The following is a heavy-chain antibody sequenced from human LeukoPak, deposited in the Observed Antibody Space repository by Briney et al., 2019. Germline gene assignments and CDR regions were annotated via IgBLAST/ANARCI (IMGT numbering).Heavy chain of an antibody. CDR3: ARDSDHYDSSGYFLGIMEGPY. D-gene: IGHD3-22*01. CDR1: GFTFSKYS. CDR2: ISSSSRNI. Sequence: GGPLRLSCAASGFTFSKYSMNWVRQAPGKGLEWVSSISSSSRNIYYADSVKGRFTISRDNAKNSLYLQMNSLRAEDTALYYCARDSDHYDSSGYFLGIMEGPYWGQGTLVTVSS. V-gene: IGHV3-21*01. J-gene: IGHJ4*02.